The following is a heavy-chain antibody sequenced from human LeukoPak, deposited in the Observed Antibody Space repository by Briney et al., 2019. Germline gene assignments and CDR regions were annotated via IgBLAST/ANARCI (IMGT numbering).Heavy chain of an antibody. CDR2: ISYDGSNK. Sequence: GGSLRLSCAASGFTFSSYAMHWVRQAPGKGLEWVAVISYDGSNKYYADSVKGRFTISRDNSKNTLYLQMNSLRAEDTAVYYCARGYYDSSGYHLFDYWGQGTLVTVSS. J-gene: IGHJ4*02. CDR3: ARGYYDSSGYHLFDY. V-gene: IGHV3-30-3*01. D-gene: IGHD3-22*01. CDR1: GFTFSSYA.